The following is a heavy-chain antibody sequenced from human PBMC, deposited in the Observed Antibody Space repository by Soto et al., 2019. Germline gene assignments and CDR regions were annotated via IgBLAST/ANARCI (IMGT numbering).Heavy chain of an antibody. CDR3: ARVTRVVVTRDAFDI. D-gene: IGHD3-22*01. J-gene: IGHJ3*02. V-gene: IGHV3-30-3*01. CDR2: ISYDGSNK. Sequence: GGSLRLSCAASGFTFSSYAMHWVRQAPGKGLEWVAVISYDGSNKYYADSVKGRFTISRDNSKNTLYLQMNSLRAEDTAVYYCARVTRVVVTRDAFDIWGQGTMVTVS. CDR1: GFTFSSYA.